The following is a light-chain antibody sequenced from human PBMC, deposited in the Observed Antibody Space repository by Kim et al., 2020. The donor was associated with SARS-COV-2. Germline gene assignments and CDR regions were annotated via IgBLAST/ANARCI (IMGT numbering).Light chain of an antibody. CDR2: DAS. J-gene: IGKJ2*01. Sequence: SLSAGQRATRSWRARQRVSSYLAWYQQKPGQAPRLLVCDASNGATGIPARFSGSGSGTDFTLTISSLEPEDFAVYYCQQRSNWMYAFGQGTKLEI. CDR1: QRVSSY. V-gene: IGKV3-11*01. CDR3: QQRSNWMYA.